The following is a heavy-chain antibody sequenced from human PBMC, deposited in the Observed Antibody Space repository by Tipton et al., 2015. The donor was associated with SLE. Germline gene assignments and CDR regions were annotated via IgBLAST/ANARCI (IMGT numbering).Heavy chain of an antibody. J-gene: IGHJ6*02. D-gene: IGHD5-24*01. Sequence: GLVKPSQTLSLTCTVSGYSISSGYYWGWIRQPPGKGLEWIGSIYHSGSTYYNPSLKSRVTISLDTSQNQVSLKLTSVTAADTAVYYCARHAHGFHNGMDVWGQGTTVTVSS. CDR2: IYHSGST. CDR3: ARHAHGFHNGMDV. CDR1: GYSISSGYY. V-gene: IGHV4-38-2*02.